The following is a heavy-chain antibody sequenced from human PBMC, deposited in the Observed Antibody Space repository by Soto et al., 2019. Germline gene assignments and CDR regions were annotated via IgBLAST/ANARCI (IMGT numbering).Heavy chain of an antibody. D-gene: IGHD3-10*01. V-gene: IGHV3-23*01. CDR3: ARRVIGSSRAFDI. CDR1: GFAFSSHP. J-gene: IGHJ3*02. Sequence: VQLLESGGGLAQPGGSLSLSCAASGFAFSSHPMSWVRQAPEKGLEWVAGISDGGDLTYNADSVRGRFTISRDNSRNTLYLQMNSLRAEDTAVYYCARRVIGSSRAFDIWGQGTMVTVSS. CDR2: ISDGGDLT.